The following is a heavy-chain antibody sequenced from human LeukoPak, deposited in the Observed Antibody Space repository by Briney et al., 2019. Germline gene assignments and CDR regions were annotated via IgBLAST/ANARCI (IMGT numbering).Heavy chain of an antibody. CDR2: ISYSGRT. V-gene: IGHV4-39*01. J-gene: IGHJ4*02. CDR3: TTNKDGYKPFDY. Sequence: SETLSLNCTVSGGSISSSSYYWVWIRQPPGKGLEWIATISYSGRTYYNPSLKSRVTISVDTSKNQFSLKLSSVTAADTAVYYCTTNKDGYKPFDYWGQGSLVTVSS. CDR1: GGSISSSSYY. D-gene: IGHD5-24*01.